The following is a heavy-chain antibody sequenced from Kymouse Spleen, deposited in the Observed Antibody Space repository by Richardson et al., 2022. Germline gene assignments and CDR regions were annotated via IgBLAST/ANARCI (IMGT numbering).Heavy chain of an antibody. Sequence: QVQLQQWGAGLLKPSETLSLTCAVYGGSFSGYYWSWIRQPPGKGLEWIGEINHSGSTNYNPSLKSRVTISVDTSKNQFSLKLSSVTAADTAVYYCARVGTMVRGVTDYWGQGTLVTVSS. CDR3: ARVGTMVRGVTDY. V-gene: IGHV4-34*01. CDR1: GGSFSGYY. D-gene: IGHD3-10*01. J-gene: IGHJ4*02. CDR2: INHSGST.